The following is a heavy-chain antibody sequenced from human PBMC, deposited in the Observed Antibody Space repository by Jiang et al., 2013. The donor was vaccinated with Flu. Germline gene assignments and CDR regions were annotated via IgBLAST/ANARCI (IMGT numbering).Heavy chain of an antibody. V-gene: IGHV3-30*18. CDR1: GFTFSSYG. CDR2: ISYDGSNK. CDR3: AKGIGYTEGYPD. Sequence: SCAASGFTFSSYGMHWVRQAPGKGLEWVAVISYDGSNKYYAGSVKGRFTISRDNSKNTLYLQMNSLRAEDTAVYYCAKGIGYTEGYPDWGQGTMVTVSS. D-gene: IGHD5-18*01. J-gene: IGHJ3*01.